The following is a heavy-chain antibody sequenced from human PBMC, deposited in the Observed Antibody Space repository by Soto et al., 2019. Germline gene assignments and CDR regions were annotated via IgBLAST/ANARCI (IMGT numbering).Heavy chain of an antibody. CDR2: ICYSGGT. D-gene: IGHD3-22*01. CDR3: ARANYFDSSGPFDY. Sequence: SETLSLTCTVSGGSISSGAYYWSWIRQHPGKGLEWIGYICYSGGTYYNPSLESRVTLSVDTSRNQFSLKVSSVTAADTAVYYCARANYFDSSGPFDYWGPGTLVTVS. V-gene: IGHV4-31*03. CDR1: GGSISSGAYY. J-gene: IGHJ4*02.